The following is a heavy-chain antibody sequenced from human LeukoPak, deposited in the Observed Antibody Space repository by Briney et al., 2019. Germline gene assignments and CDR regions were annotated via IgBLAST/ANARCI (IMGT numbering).Heavy chain of an antibody. CDR2: IYYSGST. CDR3: ARVRPGDGDYYLDY. D-gene: IGHD5-24*01. J-gene: IGHJ4*02. CDR1: GGSISSGGYY. Sequence: SETLSLTCTVSGGSISSGGYYWSWIRQHPGKGLEWIGYIYYSGSTYYNPTLKSRVTISVDTSKNQFSLKLSSVTAADTAVYYCARVRPGDGDYYLDYWGQGTLVTVSS. V-gene: IGHV4-31*03.